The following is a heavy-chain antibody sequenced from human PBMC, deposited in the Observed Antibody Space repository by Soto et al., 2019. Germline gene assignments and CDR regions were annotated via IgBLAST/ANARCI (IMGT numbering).Heavy chain of an antibody. CDR1: GFSFTSSGVG. V-gene: IGHV2-5*01. J-gene: IGHJ4*02. Sequence: QITLKESGPPLVKPTQTLTLTCTFSGFSFTSSGVGVGWIRQPPGKALEWLALIYWNDDKLYSPSLKTRLTNTKDTSKNQLVLTMTNMDPVDTATYYCARRYRFFDYWGQGTLVTVSS. D-gene: IGHD1-26*01. CDR3: ARRYRFFDY. CDR2: IYWNDDK.